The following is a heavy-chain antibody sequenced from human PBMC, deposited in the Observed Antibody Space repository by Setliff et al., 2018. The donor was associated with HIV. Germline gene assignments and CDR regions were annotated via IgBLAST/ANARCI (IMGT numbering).Heavy chain of an antibody. Sequence: SETLSLTCAVYGGSFSGYYWSWVRQPPGKGLEWIGEINHSGSTNHSPSLKSRVTISVDSSKNQFSLKLTSVTAADTAVYYCARFKYYNFWSGPGNYFDYWGQGTLVTVSS. D-gene: IGHD3-3*01. CDR1: GGSFSGYY. CDR3: ARFKYYNFWSGPGNYFDY. V-gene: IGHV4-34*01. J-gene: IGHJ4*02. CDR2: INHSGST.